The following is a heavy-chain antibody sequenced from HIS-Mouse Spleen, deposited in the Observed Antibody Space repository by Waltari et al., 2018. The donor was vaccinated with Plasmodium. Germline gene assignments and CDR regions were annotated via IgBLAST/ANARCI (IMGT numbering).Heavy chain of an antibody. D-gene: IGHD7-27*01. CDR1: GGSISSYY. CDR2: IYYRGGT. J-gene: IGHJ2*01. CDR3: ASRGLGIDTYWYFDL. Sequence: QVQLQESGPGLVKPSETLSLTCTVSGGSISSYYWSWIRQPPGKGLEWIGYIYYRGGTNYNPSLRSRVTRSVDTSKNQFSLKLSAVTAADTAVYYCASRGLGIDTYWYFDLWGRGTLVTVSS. V-gene: IGHV4-59*08.